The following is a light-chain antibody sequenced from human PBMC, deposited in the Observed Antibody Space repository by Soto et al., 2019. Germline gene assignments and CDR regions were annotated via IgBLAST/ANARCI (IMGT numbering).Light chain of an antibody. CDR3: QSYDSSLSGDV. J-gene: IGLJ1*01. Sequence: QSVLTQPPSVSGAPGQRVTISCTGSSSNIGAGYDVHWYQQLPGTAPKLLIYGNSNRPSGVPDRFSGSKSGTSASLAITGLQAEDEADYYYQSYDSSLSGDVFGTGTKLTVL. CDR2: GNS. V-gene: IGLV1-40*01. CDR1: SSNIGAGYD.